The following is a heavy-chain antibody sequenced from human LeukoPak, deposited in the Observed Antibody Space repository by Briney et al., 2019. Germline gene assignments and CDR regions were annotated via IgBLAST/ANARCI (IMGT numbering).Heavy chain of an antibody. Sequence: GGSLRLSCAASGFTFSSYSMNWVRQAPGKGLEWVSSISSSSSYIYYADSVKGRFTISRDNAKNSLYQQMNSLRAEDTAVYYCARRVPAAIGSYYYMDVWGKGTTVTVSS. CDR2: ISSSSSYI. D-gene: IGHD2-2*02. CDR3: ARRVPAAIGSYYYMDV. J-gene: IGHJ6*03. CDR1: GFTFSSYS. V-gene: IGHV3-21*01.